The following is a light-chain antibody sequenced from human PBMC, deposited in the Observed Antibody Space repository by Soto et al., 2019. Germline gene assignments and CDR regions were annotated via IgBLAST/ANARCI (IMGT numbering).Light chain of an antibody. Sequence: ETVLTQSPGTLSLSPGERATLSCRASQSVISSYLAWYQQKPGQAPRLLIYGASTRATGIPDRFSGSGSGTDFTLSVSRLEPDDFAVYYCQQFGDSLTFGGGTKVEI. CDR3: QQFGDSLT. V-gene: IGKV3-20*01. J-gene: IGKJ4*01. CDR2: GAS. CDR1: QSVISSY.